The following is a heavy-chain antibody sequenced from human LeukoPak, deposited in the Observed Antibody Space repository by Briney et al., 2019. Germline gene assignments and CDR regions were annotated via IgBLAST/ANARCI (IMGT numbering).Heavy chain of an antibody. D-gene: IGHD6-13*01. CDR3: VRGVGVSRFNYLDS. Sequence: GRSLTLSCAASGFTFSSFGMHWVRHAPGKGPEWVAVIWYDASNKYYADSVKGRFTISRDNSKNTLYLQMNSLRDDDTAVYYCVRGVGVSRFNYLDSWGQGTLVIVSS. CDR2: IWYDASNK. CDR1: GFTFSSFG. V-gene: IGHV3-33*01. J-gene: IGHJ4*02.